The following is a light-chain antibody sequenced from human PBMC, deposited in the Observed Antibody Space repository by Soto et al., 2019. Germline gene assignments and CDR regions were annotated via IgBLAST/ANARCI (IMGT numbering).Light chain of an antibody. V-gene: IGLV1-44*01. Sequence: QSVLTQPPSASGTPGQRVTISCSGSTSNIGNNAVSWYQQLPGTAPKLLIYNNNQRPSGVPDRFSGSKSGTSASVAISGLQSEDEADYYCATWDDSLSGWVFGGGTKLTVL. CDR2: NNN. J-gene: IGLJ3*02. CDR3: ATWDDSLSGWV. CDR1: TSNIGNNA.